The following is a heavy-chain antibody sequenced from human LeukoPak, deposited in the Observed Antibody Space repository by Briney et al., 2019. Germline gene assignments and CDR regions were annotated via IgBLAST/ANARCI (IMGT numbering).Heavy chain of an antibody. D-gene: IGHD5-18*01. Sequence: PSETLSLTCAVYGGSFSGYYWSLIRRPPGKGLEWIGENNDSGSTNYNPSLKSRVTISVDTSKNQFSLKLSSVTAADTAVYYCARLEGTAMGMGSYYYYYYGMDVWGQGTTVTVSS. J-gene: IGHJ6*02. CDR2: NNDSGST. CDR1: GGSFSGYY. CDR3: ARLEGTAMGMGSYYYYYYGMDV. V-gene: IGHV4-34*01.